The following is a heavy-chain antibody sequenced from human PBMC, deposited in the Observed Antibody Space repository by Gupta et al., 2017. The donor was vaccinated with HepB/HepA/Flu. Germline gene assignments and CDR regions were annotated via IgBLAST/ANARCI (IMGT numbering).Heavy chain of an antibody. CDR2: MNPNNGNT. D-gene: IGHD4-17*01. CDR3: ARVPMTTVITDPPLEYGVDY. CDR1: GYTFTSYD. J-gene: IGHJ4*02. V-gene: IGHV1-8*01. Sequence: QVQLVQSGAEVKKPGASVKVSCKASGYTFTSYDINWVRQATGQGLEWMGWMNPNNGNTGYAQKFKGRGTMTRNTFISTAYMERTSLTSEDTAVYYCARVPMTTVITDPPLEYGVDYWGQGTLVTVSS.